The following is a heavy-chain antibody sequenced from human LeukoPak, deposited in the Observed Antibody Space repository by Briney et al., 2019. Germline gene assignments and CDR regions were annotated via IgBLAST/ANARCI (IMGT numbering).Heavy chain of an antibody. CDR2: ISYDGSNK. Sequence: PGRSLRLSCAASGFTFSSYAMHWVRQAPGKGLEWVAVISYDGSNKYYADSVKGRFTISRDNSKNTLYLQMNSLRAEDTAVYYCARDRSYSGSYSWYAFDIWGQGTMVTVSS. CDR1: GFTFSSYA. CDR3: ARDRSYSGSYSWYAFDI. D-gene: IGHD1-26*01. V-gene: IGHV3-30*14. J-gene: IGHJ3*02.